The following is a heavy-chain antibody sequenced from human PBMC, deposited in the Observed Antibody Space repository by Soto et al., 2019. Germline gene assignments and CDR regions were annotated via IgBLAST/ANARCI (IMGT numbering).Heavy chain of an antibody. CDR3: ARSMTTVTPVYYYYGMDV. CDR1: GGTFSSYA. CDR2: IIPIFGTA. V-gene: IGHV1-69*01. J-gene: IGHJ6*02. D-gene: IGHD4-17*01. Sequence: QVQLVQSGAEVKKPGSSVQVSCKASGGTFSSYAISWVRQAPGQGLEWMGGIIPIFGTANYAQKFQGRVTITADESTSTAYMELSSLRSEDTAVYYCARSMTTVTPVYYYYGMDVWGQGTTVTVSS.